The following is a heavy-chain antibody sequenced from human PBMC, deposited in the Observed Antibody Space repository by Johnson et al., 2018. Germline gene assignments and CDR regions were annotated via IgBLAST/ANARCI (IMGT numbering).Heavy chain of an antibody. Sequence: VQLVESGVEVKKXGESLKISCKGSGYSFTKYWIAWVRQKPGKGLEWMGTIYPGDSDARYSPPLQGQVTLSADKSISTAYLQWSSLKASDTAIYYCARLGENYDDLDGLYYYGMDVWGQGTTVTVSS. D-gene: IGHD3-22*01. CDR2: IYPGDSDA. V-gene: IGHV5-51*01. CDR3: ARLGENYDDLDGLYYYGMDV. CDR1: GYSFTKYW. J-gene: IGHJ6*02.